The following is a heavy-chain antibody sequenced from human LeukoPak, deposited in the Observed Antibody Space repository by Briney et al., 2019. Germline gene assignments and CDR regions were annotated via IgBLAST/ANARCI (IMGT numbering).Heavy chain of an antibody. Sequence: SETLSLTCAVSGCSISSGYYWGWIRQPPGKGLEWIGGIYHTGSTYYNPSLQSRVTISLDSPKNQFSLKLTSVTAADTAVYYCASGGTAVVMALTYYFDTWGQGTPVTVSS. V-gene: IGHV4-38-2*01. J-gene: IGHJ4*02. CDR1: GCSISSGYY. CDR2: IYHTGST. D-gene: IGHD3-22*01. CDR3: ASGGTAVVMALTYYFDT.